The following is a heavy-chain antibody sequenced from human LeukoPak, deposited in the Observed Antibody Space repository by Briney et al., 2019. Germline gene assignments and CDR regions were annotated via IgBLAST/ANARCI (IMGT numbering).Heavy chain of an antibody. J-gene: IGHJ4*02. CDR2: IFTSGST. V-gene: IGHV4-4*07. D-gene: IGHD5-12*01. CDR3: ARAVEDIVATSYDY. CDR1: GGSISSYS. Sequence: PSETLSLTCTVSGGSISSYSWSWIRQPAGEGLEWIGRIFTSGSTNYNPSLKSRVTISVDTSKNQFSLKLSSVTAADTAVYYCARAVEDIVATSYDYWGQGTLVTVSS.